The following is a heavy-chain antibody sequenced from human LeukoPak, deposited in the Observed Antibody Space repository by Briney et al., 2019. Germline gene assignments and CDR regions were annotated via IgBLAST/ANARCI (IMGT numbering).Heavy chain of an antibody. V-gene: IGHV3-23*01. CDR2: IRGGGGNT. CDR3: EDSPVEGYGRYDSGWGSSDI. CDR1: GFTFSSYV. D-gene: IGHD5-18*01. J-gene: IGHJ3*02. Sequence: PGGSLRLSCAASGFTFSSYVMSWVRQAPGRGLEWVSAIRGGGGNTYYADSVKGRFAISRDNSKNTLCLQMNRLRAEDTAVYYCEDSPVEGYGRYDSGWGSSDIWGQGTMVTVSS.